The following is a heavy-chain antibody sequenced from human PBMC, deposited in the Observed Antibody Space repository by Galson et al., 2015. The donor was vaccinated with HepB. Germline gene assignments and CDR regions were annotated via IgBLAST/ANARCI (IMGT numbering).Heavy chain of an antibody. V-gene: IGHV5-51*01. CDR3: ARQGYDFWSGYYYYFDY. Sequence: AEVKKPGESLKISCKGSGYSFTSYWIGWVRQMPGKGLEWMGIIYPGDSDTRYSPSFQGQVTVSADESISTAYLQWSSLKASDTAMYYCARQGYDFWSGYYYYFDYWGQGTLVTVSS. D-gene: IGHD3-3*01. CDR1: GYSFTSYW. J-gene: IGHJ4*02. CDR2: IYPGDSDT.